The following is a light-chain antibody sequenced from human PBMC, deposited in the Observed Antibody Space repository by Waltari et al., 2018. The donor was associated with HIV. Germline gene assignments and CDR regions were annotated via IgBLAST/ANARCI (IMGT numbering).Light chain of an antibody. Sequence: QSALTQPASVSGSPGQSITISCTGTSSNVGDYNYVSWYQQHPGKAPQLIIYEVSNRPSGVSNRVSGSKSCNTASLTISGLQAEDEAYYYCGSYITNTNVLFGGGTRLTVL. CDR2: EVS. CDR1: SSNVGDYNY. CDR3: GSYITNTNVL. V-gene: IGLV2-14*01. J-gene: IGLJ2*01.